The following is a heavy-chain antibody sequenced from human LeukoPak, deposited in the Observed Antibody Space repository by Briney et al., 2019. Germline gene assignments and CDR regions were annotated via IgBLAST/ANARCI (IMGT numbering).Heavy chain of an antibody. CDR1: GFTFSNYW. CDR3: ARGPRDGYTYSYYFDY. D-gene: IGHD5-24*01. Sequence: QPGGSLRLSCAVSGFTFSNYWMGWVRQAPGKGLEWVANIKKDESEKYYVDSVKGCFTVSRDDAKESLYLQMNSLRDEDTAMYYCARGPRDGYTYSYYFDYWGQGSLVTVSS. V-gene: IGHV3-7*01. J-gene: IGHJ4*02. CDR2: IKKDESEK.